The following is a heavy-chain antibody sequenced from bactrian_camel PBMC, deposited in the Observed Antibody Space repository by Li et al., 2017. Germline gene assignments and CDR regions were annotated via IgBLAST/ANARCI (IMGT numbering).Heavy chain of an antibody. D-gene: IGHD2*01. CDR2: SIADDMT. Sequence: VQLVESGGGSVQAGGSLRLSCAASADIYSAHCMTWFREAPGKKREEREGVASIADDMTIYADSVKGRFTISQDTAENALNLQMVSLKTEDTAEYYCAAEGPGCDTMSPDEYNFEGQGTQVTVS. J-gene: IGHJ4*01. V-gene: IGHV3S53*01. CDR3: AAEGPGCDTMSPDEYNF. CDR1: ADIYSAHC.